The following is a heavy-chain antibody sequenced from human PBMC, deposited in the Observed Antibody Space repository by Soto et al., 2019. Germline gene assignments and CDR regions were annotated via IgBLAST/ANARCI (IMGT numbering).Heavy chain of an antibody. CDR3: ARDSGRKYYDFWSGYDYGMDV. Sequence: QVQLQESGPGLVKPSETLSLTCTVSGGSISGDSWSWIRQSPGKGLEWIGYISYSGSTNYNPSLMSRVTISVDTSKNQFSLKLSSVTAADTAVYYCARDSGRKYYDFWSGYDYGMDVWGQGTTVTVSS. D-gene: IGHD3-3*01. J-gene: IGHJ6*02. V-gene: IGHV4-59*01. CDR2: ISYSGST. CDR1: GGSISGDS.